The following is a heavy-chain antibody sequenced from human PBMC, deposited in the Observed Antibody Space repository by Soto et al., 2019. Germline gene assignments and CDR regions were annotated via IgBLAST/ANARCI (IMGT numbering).Heavy chain of an antibody. D-gene: IGHD3-16*01. CDR3: ARCGQMLSNQIYYGMDV. CDR2: IYSGGST. Sequence: EVQLVETGGGLIQPGGSLRLSSASSGFTVSSNYMSWVRQAPGKGLEWVSVIYSGGSTYYADSVKGRFTISRDNSKNTLYLQMNSLRAEDTAVYYCARCGQMLSNQIYYGMDVWGQGTTVTVSS. J-gene: IGHJ6*02. CDR1: GFTVSSNY. V-gene: IGHV3-53*02.